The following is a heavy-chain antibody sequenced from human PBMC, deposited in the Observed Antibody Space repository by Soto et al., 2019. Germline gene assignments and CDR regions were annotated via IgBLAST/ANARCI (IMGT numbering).Heavy chain of an antibody. CDR1: GDAINNSSYY. D-gene: IGHD2-21*01. Sequence: PSETLSLTCTVPGDAINNSSYYWAWVRQPPGKGLEWIGNIYFIGSAYYNPSLKSRVTISVDMSKKQFSLSLISVTATDTAIYYCARLSAVISPWYFDSWGQGSLVTVSS. CDR2: IYFIGSA. J-gene: IGHJ4*02. CDR3: ARLSAVISPWYFDS. V-gene: IGHV4-39*01.